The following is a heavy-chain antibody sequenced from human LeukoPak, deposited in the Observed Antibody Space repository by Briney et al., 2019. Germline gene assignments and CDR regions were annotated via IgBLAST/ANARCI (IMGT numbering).Heavy chain of an antibody. CDR1: GFTFSSYS. Sequence: PGGSLRLSCAASGFTFSSYSMNWVRQAPGKGLEWVSSISSSSSYIYYADSVKGRFTISRDNAKNSLYLQMNSLRAEDTAVYYCAKARTPVTSYFDKWGQGTLVTVSS. D-gene: IGHD4-23*01. J-gene: IGHJ4*02. CDR2: ISSSSSYI. CDR3: AKARTPVTSYFDK. V-gene: IGHV3-21*04.